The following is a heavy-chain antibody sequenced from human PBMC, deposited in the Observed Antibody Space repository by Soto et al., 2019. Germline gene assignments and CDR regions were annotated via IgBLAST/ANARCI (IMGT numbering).Heavy chain of an antibody. CDR3: AADATAWQQMVPSDY. CDR1: GFTFTSSA. V-gene: IGHV1-58*01. J-gene: IGHJ4*02. Sequence: SVKVSCKASGFTFTSSAFQWVRQARGQRLEWIGWIAVGSGYTNHAQRFQDRVTLTRDMSTATTYMELSRLTSEDTAIYYCAADATAWQQMVPSDYWGQGTLVTVSS. CDR2: IAVGSGYT. D-gene: IGHD2-8*01.